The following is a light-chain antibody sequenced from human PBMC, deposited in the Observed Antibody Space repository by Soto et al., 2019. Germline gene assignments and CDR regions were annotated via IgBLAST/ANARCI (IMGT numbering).Light chain of an antibody. V-gene: IGKV1-33*01. J-gene: IGKJ4*01. CDR3: QQYDNLPLT. CDR1: QDIKNY. CDR2: DAS. Sequence: DIQMTQSPSSLSASVGDRVTITCQASQDIKNYLNWYQQKSGKAPKLLIYDASDLETGVPSRFSGSGSGTDFTFTINSLQPEDIATYYCQQYDNLPLTFGGGTNVEIK.